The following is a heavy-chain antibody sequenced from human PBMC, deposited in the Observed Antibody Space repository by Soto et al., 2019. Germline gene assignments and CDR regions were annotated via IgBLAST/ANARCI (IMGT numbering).Heavy chain of an antibody. CDR3: AILDPLRVVAANNY. CDR1: GGSFSGYY. V-gene: IGHV4-34*01. J-gene: IGHJ4*02. CDR2: INHSGST. Sequence: SETLSLTCAVYGGSFSGYYWSWIRQPPGKGLEWIGEINHSGSTNYNPSLKSRVTISVDTSKNQFSLKLSSVTAADTAVYYCAILDPLRVVAANNYWGQGTLVTVSS. D-gene: IGHD2-15*01.